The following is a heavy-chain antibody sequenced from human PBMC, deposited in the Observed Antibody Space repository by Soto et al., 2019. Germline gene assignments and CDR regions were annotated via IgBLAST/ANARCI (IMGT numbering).Heavy chain of an antibody. Sequence: LRLSCAASGFTFSSYWLHWVRQAPGKGLVWVSGINTDGGSTDYADSVKGRFIISRDNAKNTLYLQMNSLRAEDTAVYYCARPRYDSTGTPFDHWGLGTLVTVSS. CDR3: ARPRYDSTGTPFDH. V-gene: IGHV3-74*01. CDR2: INTDGGST. J-gene: IGHJ4*02. D-gene: IGHD3-22*01. CDR1: GFTFSSYW.